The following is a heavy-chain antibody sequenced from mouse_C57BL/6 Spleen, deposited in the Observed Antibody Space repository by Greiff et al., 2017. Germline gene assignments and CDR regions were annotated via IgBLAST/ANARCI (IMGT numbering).Heavy chain of an antibody. Sequence: QVQLQQPGAELVKPGASVKLSCKASGYTFTSSWMHWVKQRTGQGLEWIGMIHPNSGSTNYNEKFKSKATLTVDKSSSTAYMQRSSLTSEDSAVYYCARRPPYDDYAMDYWGQGTSVTVSS. CDR2: IHPNSGST. CDR3: ARRPPYDDYAMDY. V-gene: IGHV1-64*01. J-gene: IGHJ4*01. D-gene: IGHD2-3*01. CDR1: GYTFTSSW.